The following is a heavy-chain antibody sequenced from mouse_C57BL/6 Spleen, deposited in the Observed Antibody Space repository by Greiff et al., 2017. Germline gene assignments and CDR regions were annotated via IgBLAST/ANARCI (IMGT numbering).Heavy chain of an antibody. Sequence: FQLQQSGAELVRPGASVKLSCTASGFNIKDYYMHWVKQRPEQGLEWIGRIDPEDGDTEYAPKFQGKATMTADTSSNTAYLQLSSLTSEDTAVYYCTTEKYYGNYAWFAYWGQGTLVTVSA. CDR2: IDPEDGDT. CDR1: GFNIKDYY. V-gene: IGHV14-1*01. D-gene: IGHD2-1*01. CDR3: TTEKYYGNYAWFAY. J-gene: IGHJ3*01.